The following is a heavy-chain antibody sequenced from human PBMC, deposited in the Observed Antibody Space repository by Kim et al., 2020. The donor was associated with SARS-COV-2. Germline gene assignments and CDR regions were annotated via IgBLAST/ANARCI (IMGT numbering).Heavy chain of an antibody. D-gene: IGHD3-9*01. J-gene: IGHJ4*02. CDR1: GFTFSSYG. V-gene: IGHV3-30*02. CDR3: ARAPGHYDILTGYYPTHDY. Sequence: GGSLRLSCAASGFTFSSYGMHWVRQAPGKGLEWVAFIRYDGSNKYYADSVKGRFTISRDNSKNTLYLQMNSLRAEDTAVYYCARAPGHYDILTGYYPTHDYWGQGTLVTVSS. CDR2: IRYDGSNK.